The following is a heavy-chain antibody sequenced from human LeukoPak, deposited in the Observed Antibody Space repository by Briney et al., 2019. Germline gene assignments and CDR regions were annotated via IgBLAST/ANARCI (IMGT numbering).Heavy chain of an antibody. J-gene: IGHJ3*02. CDR1: GFTFSSYA. CDR3: AKGSGGSGSNDAYDI. D-gene: IGHD3-10*01. V-gene: IGHV3-23*01. Sequence: GGSLRLSCAAPGFTFSSYAMSWVRQAPGKGLEWVSGISGSGYFTYYAGSVKGRFTISRDNSKNTLYLQMNSLRAEDTAAYYCAKGSGGSGSNDAYDIWGQGTMVTVSS. CDR2: ISGSGYFT.